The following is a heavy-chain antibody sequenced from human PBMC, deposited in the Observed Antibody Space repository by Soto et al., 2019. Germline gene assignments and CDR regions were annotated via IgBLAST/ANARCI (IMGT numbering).Heavy chain of an antibody. D-gene: IGHD3-10*01. Sequence: QVQLVQSGAEVKKPGSSVKVSCTASGGTFNSYTINWVRQAPGRGLEWVGRVNPIVGMSNSAMKFQGRGTITADKSTSTAFMYLTSLKSEDTAVYFCPSSYGSGSTHFDSWGQGTLVTVS. CDR1: GGTFNSYT. J-gene: IGHJ4*02. CDR3: PSSYGSGSTHFDS. V-gene: IGHV1-69*02. CDR2: VNPIVGMS.